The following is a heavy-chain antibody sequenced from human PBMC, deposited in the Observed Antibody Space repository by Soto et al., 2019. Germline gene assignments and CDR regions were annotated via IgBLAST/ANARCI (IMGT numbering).Heavy chain of an antibody. Sequence: SEFVSLTCTVSDGSINRYYWIWIRQSPGKGLEWIGYIYYTGSTNYNASLERRITISVDRSKNQFSLKLSSVTAADTAVYYCGRANYYDTSGNDYWGQGTLVTVSS. J-gene: IGHJ4*02. V-gene: IGHV4-59*01. CDR1: DGSINRYY. D-gene: IGHD3-22*01. CDR2: IYYTGST. CDR3: GRANYYDTSGNDY.